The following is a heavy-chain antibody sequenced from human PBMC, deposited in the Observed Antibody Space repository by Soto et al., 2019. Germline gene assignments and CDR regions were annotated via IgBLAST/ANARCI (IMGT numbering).Heavy chain of an antibody. CDR3: AKALLGSCTTITCGYMDV. Sequence: GGSLRLSCAASGFTFTNYGMSWVRQSPGKGLEWVAVISYDGNNEYYADSVKGRFTISRDNSKNTLYFQMNSLRPEDTAVYYCAKALLGSCTTITCGYMDVWGKGTTVTVSS. D-gene: IGHD2-8*01. V-gene: IGHV3-30*18. CDR2: ISYDGNNE. CDR1: GFTFTNYG. J-gene: IGHJ6*03.